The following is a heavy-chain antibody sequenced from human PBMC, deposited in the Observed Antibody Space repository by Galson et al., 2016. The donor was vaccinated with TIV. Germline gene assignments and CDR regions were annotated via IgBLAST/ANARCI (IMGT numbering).Heavy chain of an antibody. D-gene: IGHD4-17*01. CDR3: ARDPSPVTTSPFDI. CDR2: INPDSGDT. Sequence: SVKVSCKASGYTFTHYFVHWVRQAPGQGLEWMGWINPDSGDTNYSQKFQGRVTMTRDTSINTAYMELSNLKSDDTAVYYCARDPSPVTTSPFDIWGRGTMVTVSS. CDR1: GYTFTHYF. V-gene: IGHV1-2*02. J-gene: IGHJ3*02.